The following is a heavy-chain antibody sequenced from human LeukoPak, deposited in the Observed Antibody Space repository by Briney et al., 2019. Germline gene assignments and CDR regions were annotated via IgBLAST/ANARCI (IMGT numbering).Heavy chain of an antibody. Sequence: SEALSLACAVYGGSFSGFYWSWIRQPPGKGLEWIGDINDSGNSKYNPSLKSRVTISVDPSKNQFSLKLSSVTAADTAVYYCARVGRQLAPFDYWGQGTLVTVSS. CDR1: GGSFSGFY. V-gene: IGHV4-34*01. CDR3: ARVGRQLAPFDY. CDR2: INDSGNS. D-gene: IGHD6-13*01. J-gene: IGHJ4*02.